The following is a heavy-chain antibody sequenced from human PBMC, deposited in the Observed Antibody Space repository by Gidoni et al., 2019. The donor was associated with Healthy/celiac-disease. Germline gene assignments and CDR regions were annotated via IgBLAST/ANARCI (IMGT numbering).Heavy chain of an antibody. CDR2: IYYSGST. J-gene: IGHJ4*02. V-gene: IGHV4-39*07. CDR1: VGSISSSSYY. D-gene: IGHD6-19*01. Sequence: QLQLQESGPGLVKPSETLSLTCTVSVGSISSSSYYWGWIRQPPGKGLEWIGSIYYSGSTYYNPSLKSRVTISVDTSKNQFSLKLSSVAAADTDVYYCARGQWLVRVSDYWGQGTLVTVSS. CDR3: ARGQWLVRVSDY.